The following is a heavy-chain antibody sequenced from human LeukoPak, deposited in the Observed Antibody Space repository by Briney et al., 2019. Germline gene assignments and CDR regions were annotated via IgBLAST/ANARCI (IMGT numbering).Heavy chain of an antibody. D-gene: IGHD3-16*02. Sequence: ASVKVSCKVSGYTLTELSMHWVRQAPGKGLEWMGGFDPEDDETIYAQKFQGRVTMTEDTSTDTAYMELSSLRSEDRAVYYCASTAVGRLGELSLLYDWGQGTLVTVSS. V-gene: IGHV1-24*01. CDR3: ASTAVGRLGELSLLYD. CDR2: FDPEDDET. J-gene: IGHJ4*02. CDR1: GYTLTELS.